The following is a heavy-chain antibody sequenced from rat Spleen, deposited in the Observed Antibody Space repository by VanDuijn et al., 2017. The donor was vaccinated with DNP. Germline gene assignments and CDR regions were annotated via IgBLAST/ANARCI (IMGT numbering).Heavy chain of an antibody. CDR1: GFTFSDYY. V-gene: IGHV5-25*01. CDR2: ISSDGGHT. CDR3: ARWYSSGFCFDY. J-gene: IGHJ2*01. Sequence: EVQLVESGGGLVQPGRSLKLSCAASGFTFSDYYMAWVRQAPTKGLDWVASISSDGGHTYYRDSVKGRFTISRDNAKSTLSLQMGSLRSEDTATYYCARWYSSGFCFDYWGQGVMVTVSS. D-gene: IGHD4-3*01.